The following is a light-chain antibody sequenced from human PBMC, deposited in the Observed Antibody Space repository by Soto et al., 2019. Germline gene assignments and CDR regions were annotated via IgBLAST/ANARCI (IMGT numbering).Light chain of an antibody. J-gene: IGLJ3*02. CDR2: GDN. V-gene: IGLV1-40*01. Sequence: QSVLTQPPSVSGAPGQRVTISCTGSSSNIGAGYDVHWYQQLPGTAPKLLIYGDNNRPSGVPDRFSGSKSGTSASLAITGLQAEDEADYSCQSYDSSLSAWAFGGGTKLTVL. CDR3: QSYDSSLSAWA. CDR1: SSNIGAGYD.